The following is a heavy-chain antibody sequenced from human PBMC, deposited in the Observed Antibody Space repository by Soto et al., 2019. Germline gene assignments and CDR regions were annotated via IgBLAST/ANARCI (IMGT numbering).Heavy chain of an antibody. Sequence: PGGSLRLSCAASGFTFSGSAMHWVRQASGKGLEWVGRIRSQANSYAAAYAASVGGRFTISRDDAKNTAYLQMKRLKIEDRAVYYCTRSLGVYSRTYCDFWGQGSLV. V-gene: IGHV3-73*01. D-gene: IGHD1-26*01. CDR3: TRSLGVYSRTYCDF. CDR2: IRSQANSYAA. J-gene: IGHJ4*01. CDR1: GFTFSGSA.